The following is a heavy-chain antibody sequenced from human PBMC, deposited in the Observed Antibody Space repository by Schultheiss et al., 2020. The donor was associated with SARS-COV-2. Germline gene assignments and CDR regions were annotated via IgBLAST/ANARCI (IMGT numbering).Heavy chain of an antibody. CDR1: GYTFTSYG. V-gene: IGHV1-2*02. CDR3: ARMEGSSLFRDDGMDV. D-gene: IGHD2-15*01. J-gene: IGHJ6*02. CDR2: INPNSGGT. Sequence: ASVKVSCKASGYTFTSYGISWVRQAPGQGLEWMGWINPNSGGTNYAQKFQGRVTMTRDTSISTAYMELSRLRSDDTAVYYCARMEGSSLFRDDGMDVWGQGTTVTVSS.